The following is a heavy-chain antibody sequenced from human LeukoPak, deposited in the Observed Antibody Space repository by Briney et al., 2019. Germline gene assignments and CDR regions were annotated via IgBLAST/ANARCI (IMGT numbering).Heavy chain of an antibody. J-gene: IGHJ5*02. CDR2: ISGSGGST. CDR1: GFTFNSYA. Sequence: GGSLRLSCAASGFTFNSYAMTWVRQAPGKGLEWVSSISGSGGSTYYADSVKGRFTISRDNSKNTLYLQMNSLRAEDTAVYYCAKYPISPDNWFDPWGQGTLVTVSS. V-gene: IGHV3-23*01. CDR3: AKYPISPDNWFDP. D-gene: IGHD2/OR15-2a*01.